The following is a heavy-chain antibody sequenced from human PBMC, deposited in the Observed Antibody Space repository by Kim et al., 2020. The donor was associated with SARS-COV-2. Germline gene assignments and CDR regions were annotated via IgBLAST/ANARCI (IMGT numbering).Heavy chain of an antibody. CDR2: T. D-gene: IGHD3-22*01. V-gene: IGHV4-39*01. J-gene: IGHJ4*02. CDR3: ARRFRGLFYDY. Sequence: TYYTPSLKSRVTISVDTSKNQFSLKLSSVTAADTAVYYCARRFRGLFYDYWGQGTLVTVSS.